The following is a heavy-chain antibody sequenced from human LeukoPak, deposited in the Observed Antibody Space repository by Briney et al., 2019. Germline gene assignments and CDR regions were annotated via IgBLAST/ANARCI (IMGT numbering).Heavy chain of an antibody. J-gene: IGHJ4*02. Sequence: GGSLRLSCAASGFSFSSYAMHWVRQAPGKGLEYVSAISSNGGSTYYADSVKGRFTISRDNSKNTLYLQMSSLRAEDTAVYYCVKRSDSSGYYYMSYWGQGTLVTVSS. CDR2: ISSNGGST. CDR1: GFSFSSYA. D-gene: IGHD3-22*01. V-gene: IGHV3-64D*09. CDR3: VKRSDSSGYYYMSY.